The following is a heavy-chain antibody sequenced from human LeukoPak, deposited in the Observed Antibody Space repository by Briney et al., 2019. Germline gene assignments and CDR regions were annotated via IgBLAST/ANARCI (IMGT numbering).Heavy chain of an antibody. J-gene: IGHJ6*02. CDR1: GGTFSSYT. D-gene: IGHD6-19*01. CDR3: ARDAVAGTSYYYYYYGMDV. V-gene: IGHV1-69*10. Sequence: ASVKVSCKASGGTFSSYTFSWVRQAPGQGLEWMGGIYPILDKANYAQKFQGRVTITADESTSTAYMEVSSLRSEDTAVYYCARDAVAGTSYYYYYYGMDVWGQGTTVTVSS. CDR2: IYPILDKA.